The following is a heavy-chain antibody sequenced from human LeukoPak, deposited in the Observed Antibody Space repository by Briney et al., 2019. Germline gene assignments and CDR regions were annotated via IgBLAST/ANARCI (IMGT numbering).Heavy chain of an antibody. J-gene: IGHJ4*02. Sequence: GGSLRLSCPASGFTFSSYAMHWVRQAPDKRLEWMAVISSDGNNEYYADSVKGRFTISRDNSKNTLYLQMNSLRPEDTAVYYCARETSRRGGHDYWGQGTLVTVSS. V-gene: IGHV3-30-3*01. CDR1: GFTFSSYA. CDR2: ISSDGNNE. D-gene: IGHD2-15*01. CDR3: ARETSRRGGHDY.